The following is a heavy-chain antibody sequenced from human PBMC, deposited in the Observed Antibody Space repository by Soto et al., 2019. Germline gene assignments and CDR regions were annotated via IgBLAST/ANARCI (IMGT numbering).Heavy chain of an antibody. V-gene: IGHV5-10-1*01. CDR3: ASSVPYYYYGMDV. CDR1: GYSFTSYW. Sequence: GESLKISCKGSGYSFTSYWIGWVRQMPGKGLEWMGRIDPSDSYTNYSPSFQGHVTISADKSISTAYPQWSSLKASDTAMYYCASSVPYYYYGMDVWGQGTTVTVSS. CDR2: IDPSDSYT. J-gene: IGHJ6*02.